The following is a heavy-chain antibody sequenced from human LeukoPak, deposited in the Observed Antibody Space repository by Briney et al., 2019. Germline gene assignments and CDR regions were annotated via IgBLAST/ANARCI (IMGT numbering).Heavy chain of an antibody. V-gene: IGHV4-61*02. Sequence: PSETLSLTCTVSGGSISSGSYYWSWIRQPAGKGLEWIGRIYTSGSTNYNPSLKSRVTISVDTSKNQFSLKLSSVTAADTAVYYCARAGKIHQWLVPGYWGQGALVTVSS. D-gene: IGHD6-19*01. CDR1: GGSISSGSYY. J-gene: IGHJ4*02. CDR2: IYTSGST. CDR3: ARAGKIHQWLVPGY.